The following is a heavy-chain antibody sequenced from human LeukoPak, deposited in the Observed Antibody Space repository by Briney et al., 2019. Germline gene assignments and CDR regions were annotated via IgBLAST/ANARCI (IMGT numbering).Heavy chain of an antibody. J-gene: IGHJ4*02. CDR2: ISGDGRST. D-gene: IGHD3-22*01. V-gene: IGHV3-74*01. CDR3: AAFNYDPAY. CDR1: GFTFRTYW. Sequence: PGGSLRLSCAASGFTFRTYWMHWVRQAPGKGLVWVSRISGDGRSTSYADFVKGRFTISRGNAKNTLYLQIHSLRVEDTAVYYCAAFNYDPAYWGQGTLVTVSS.